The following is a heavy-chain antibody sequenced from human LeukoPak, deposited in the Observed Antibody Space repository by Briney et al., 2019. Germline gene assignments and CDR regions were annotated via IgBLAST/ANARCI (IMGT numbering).Heavy chain of an antibody. CDR3: ARAYMITFGGVIVHPFDY. CDR2: INHSGST. J-gene: IGHJ4*02. D-gene: IGHD3-16*02. CDR1: GFSFSDVW. Sequence: GSLRLSCAASGFSFSDVWMSWVRQPPGKGPEWIGEINHSGSTNYNPSLKSRVTISVDTSKNQFSLKLSSVTAADTAVYYCARAYMITFGGVIVHPFDYWGQGTLVTVSS. V-gene: IGHV4-34*01.